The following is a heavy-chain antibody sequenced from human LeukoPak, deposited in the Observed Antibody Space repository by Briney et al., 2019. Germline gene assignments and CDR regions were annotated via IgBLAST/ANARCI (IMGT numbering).Heavy chain of an antibody. J-gene: IGHJ6*03. CDR1: GFSFGDYA. CDR3: TRDQNYALRYFDWLYPPPVGYYMDV. V-gene: IGHV3-49*03. Sequence: GGSLRLSCTTSGFSFGDYAMSWFRQAPGKGLEWVGSIRSKGYGETTEYAASVKDRFTISRDDSKSIAYLQLNSLQTDDTAVYYCTRDQNYALRYFDWLYPPPVGYYMDVWGKGTTVTISS. CDR2: IRSKGYGETT. D-gene: IGHD3-9*01.